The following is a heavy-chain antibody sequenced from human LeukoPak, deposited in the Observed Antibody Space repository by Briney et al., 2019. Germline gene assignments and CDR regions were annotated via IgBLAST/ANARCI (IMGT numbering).Heavy chain of an antibody. CDR1: GYSISSGYY. J-gene: IGHJ4*02. Sequence: PSETLSLTCTVSGYSISSGYYWGWIRQPPGKGLEWIGSIYHSGSTYYNPSLKSRVTISVDTSKNQFSLKLSSVTAADTAVYYCARDLVGDIVVTAGYWGQGTLVTVSS. CDR2: IYHSGST. CDR3: ARDLVGDIVVTAGY. V-gene: IGHV4-38-2*02. D-gene: IGHD2-15*01.